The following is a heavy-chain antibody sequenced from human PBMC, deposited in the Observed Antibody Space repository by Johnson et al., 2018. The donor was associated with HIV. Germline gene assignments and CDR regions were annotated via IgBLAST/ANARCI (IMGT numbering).Heavy chain of an antibody. V-gene: IGHV3-7*01. J-gene: IGHJ3*02. CDR3: ARANYYHN. Sequence: VQLVESGGDLVQPGGSLRLSCAASGFTFNNYWMSWVRQAPGRGLEWVANIKQDGSEKFYVDSVKGRFTISRDTAENSLYLQMNSLRAEDTAVYYCARANYYHNWGQGTMVTVSS. CDR2: IKQDGSEK. CDR1: GFTFNNYW. D-gene: IGHD3-10*01.